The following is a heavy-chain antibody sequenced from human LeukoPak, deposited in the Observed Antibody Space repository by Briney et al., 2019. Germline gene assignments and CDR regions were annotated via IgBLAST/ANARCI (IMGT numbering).Heavy chain of an antibody. CDR2: FDTEDGET. CDR3: ATCSNYYGSGSYYLIV. J-gene: IGHJ3*01. V-gene: IGHV1-24*01. D-gene: IGHD3-10*01. Sequence: ASVKVSCKVSGYTLTELSMHWVRQAPGKGLEWMGGFDTEDGETIYAQKFQGRVTMTEDTSTDTAYMELSSLRSEDTAVYYCATCSNYYGSGSYYLIVWGQGTMVTVSS. CDR1: GYTLTELS.